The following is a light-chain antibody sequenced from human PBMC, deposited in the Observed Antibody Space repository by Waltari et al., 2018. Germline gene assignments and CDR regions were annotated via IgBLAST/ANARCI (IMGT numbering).Light chain of an antibody. CDR2: FDD. CDR3: AAWDDSLKGVV. J-gene: IGLJ2*01. Sequence: QSVLTQPPSVSEAPRPVLPIPCSGSTSNTGSNALNWYQRLPGKAPKLLIYFDDLLSSGVSDRFSGSKSGTSASLAISGLQSEDEADYYCAAWDDSLKGVVFGGGTKLTVL. CDR1: TSNTGSNA. V-gene: IGLV1-36*01.